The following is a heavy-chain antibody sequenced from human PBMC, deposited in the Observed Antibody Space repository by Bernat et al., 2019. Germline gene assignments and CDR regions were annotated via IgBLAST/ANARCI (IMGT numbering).Heavy chain of an antibody. J-gene: IGHJ4*02. V-gene: IGHV3-33*01. Sequence: QVQLVESGGGVVQPGRSLRLSCAASGFTFSSYGMHWVRQAPGKGLEWVAVIWYDGSNKYYADSVKGRFTISRDNSKNTLYLQMNSLRAEDTAVYYCAREWSDVPAAFDYWGQGTLVTVSS. CDR2: IWYDGSNK. D-gene: IGHD2-2*01. CDR1: GFTFSSYG. CDR3: AREWSDVPAAFDY.